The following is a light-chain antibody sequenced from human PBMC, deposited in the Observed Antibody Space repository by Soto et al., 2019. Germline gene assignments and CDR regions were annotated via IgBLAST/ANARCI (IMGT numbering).Light chain of an antibody. Sequence: QSVLTQPASVSGSPGQSITISCTGTSSDVGGYNYVSWYQQHPGKAPKLMISEVSNRPSGVSNRFSGSRSGNTASLTISGLQAEDEADYYCSSYTSSSTLSVFGTGTKVTVL. CDR1: SSDVGGYNY. CDR3: SSYTSSSTLSV. CDR2: EVS. V-gene: IGLV2-14*01. J-gene: IGLJ1*01.